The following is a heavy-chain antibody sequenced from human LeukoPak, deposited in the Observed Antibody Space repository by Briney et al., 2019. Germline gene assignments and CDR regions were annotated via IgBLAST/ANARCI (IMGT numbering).Heavy chain of an antibody. V-gene: IGHV5-51*01. D-gene: IGHD2-15*01. Sequence: GESLKISCKGSGYSFTSYWIGWVRQMPGKGLEWMGIIYPPDSDTRYSPSFQGQVTISADKSINTAYLQWNSLKASDTAMYYCARWGGYCTGGSCYPLYYFDSWGQGTLVTVSS. CDR1: GYSFTSYW. J-gene: IGHJ4*02. CDR2: IYPPDSDT. CDR3: ARWGGYCTGGSCYPLYYFDS.